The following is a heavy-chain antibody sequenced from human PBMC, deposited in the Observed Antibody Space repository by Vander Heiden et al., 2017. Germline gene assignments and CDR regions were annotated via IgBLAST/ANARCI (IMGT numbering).Heavy chain of an antibody. J-gene: IGHJ3*02. CDR3: ARESRGAWRNHAFDI. Sequence: VQLVESGGGLLQPGRSLRLSCATSGFIFGDNAMSWFRQAPGKGLEWVSFIRSKVYGGTTEYAASVKGRFTISRDDSKTIAYLQRNSLKTEDTAVYYCARESRGAWRNHAFDIWGQGTMVTVSS. CDR1: GFIFGDNA. CDR2: IRSKVYGGTT. V-gene: IGHV3-49*03. D-gene: IGHD1-1*01.